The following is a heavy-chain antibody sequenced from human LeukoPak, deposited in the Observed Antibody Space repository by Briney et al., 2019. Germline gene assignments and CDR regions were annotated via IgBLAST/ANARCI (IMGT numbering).Heavy chain of an antibody. Sequence: GGSLRLACTTSGFTFENYAMSWVRQAPGKGLEWVGVIKSRAYGGTTEYAASVKDRFTISRDDSKNIAYLQMSSLKIEDTAVYYCTRDPSYNWNYIDYWGQGTQVTVSP. CDR3: TRDPSYNWNYIDY. V-gene: IGHV3-49*04. CDR1: GFTFENYA. J-gene: IGHJ4*02. D-gene: IGHD1-20*01. CDR2: IKSRAYGGTT.